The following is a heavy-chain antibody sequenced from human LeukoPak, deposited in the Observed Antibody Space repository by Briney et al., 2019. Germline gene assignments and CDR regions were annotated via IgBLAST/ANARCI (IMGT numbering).Heavy chain of an antibody. D-gene: IGHD2-2*01. V-gene: IGHV4-30-4*01. CDR3: ARESWLGSSSPDAFDI. J-gene: IGHJ3*02. CDR2: IYYSGST. CDR1: GGSISSGDYY. Sequence: SETLSLTCTVSGGSISSGDYYWSWIRQPPGKGLEWIGYIYYSGSTYYNPSLKSRVTISVDTSKNQFSLKLSSVTAADTAVYYCARESWLGSSSPDAFDIWGQGTMVTVSS.